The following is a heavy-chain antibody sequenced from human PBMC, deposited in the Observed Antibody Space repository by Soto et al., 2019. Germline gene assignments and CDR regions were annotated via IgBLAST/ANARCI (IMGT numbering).Heavy chain of an antibody. Sequence: PGGSLRLSCAASGFSFRNAWMSWVRQAPGKGLEWVGHIKSQGDGGTRDYAAPVKGRFTISRDDSKNTLFLQMNSLKNEDTAVYFCTTDLQAYCDGTTCYAGKYYYDDMDVWGQGTTVTVSS. V-gene: IGHV3-15*01. CDR2: IKSQGDGGTR. J-gene: IGHJ6*02. CDR3: TTDLQAYCDGTTCYAGKYYYDDMDV. CDR1: GFSFRNAW. D-gene: IGHD2-2*01.